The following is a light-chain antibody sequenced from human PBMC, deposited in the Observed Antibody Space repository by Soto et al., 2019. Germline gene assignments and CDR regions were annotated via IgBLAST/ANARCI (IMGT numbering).Light chain of an antibody. CDR2: DAS. J-gene: IGKJ5*01. Sequence: EIVLTQSPGTLSLSPGERATLSCRASQSVPSSYLAWYQQRPGQAPRLLIYDASISATGIPDRFSGSESGTDFTLTISSLEPEDFAVYYCHQYAWSPLTFGQVTRLEIK. V-gene: IGKV3-20*01. CDR3: HQYAWSPLT. CDR1: QSVPSSY.